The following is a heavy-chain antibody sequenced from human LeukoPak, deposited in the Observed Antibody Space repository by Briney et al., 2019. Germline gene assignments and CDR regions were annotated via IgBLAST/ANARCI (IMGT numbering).Heavy chain of an antibody. Sequence: GGSLRLSCAASGFTFSSYGMHWVRQAPGKGLEWVAVISYDGSNKYYADSVKGRFTISRDNSKNTLYLQMNSLRAEDTAVYYCAKNDFSYMDVWGKGTTVTVSS. CDR1: GFTFSSYG. D-gene: IGHD3-3*01. CDR2: ISYDGSNK. V-gene: IGHV3-30*18. J-gene: IGHJ6*03. CDR3: AKNDFSYMDV.